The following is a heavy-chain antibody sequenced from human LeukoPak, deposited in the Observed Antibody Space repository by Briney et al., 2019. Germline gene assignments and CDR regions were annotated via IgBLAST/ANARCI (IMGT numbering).Heavy chain of an antibody. Sequence: GGSLRNPCAASGFTFSNSWMSWVRQAPGKGLEWVANIKQDVSERYYVDSVKGRFTISRDNAKNSLYLQMNNLRAEDTAVYYCAREWVEYGDYGGYEFDLWGQGTRVAVSS. V-gene: IGHV3-7*04. D-gene: IGHD4-17*01. CDR3: AREWVEYGDYGGYEFDL. CDR2: IKQDVSER. CDR1: GFTFSNSW. J-gene: IGHJ3*01.